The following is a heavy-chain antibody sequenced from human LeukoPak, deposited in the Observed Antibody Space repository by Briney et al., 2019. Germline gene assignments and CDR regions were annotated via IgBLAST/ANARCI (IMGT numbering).Heavy chain of an antibody. Sequence: SETLSLTCTVSGGSISSYYWSWIRQPPGKGLECIGYVYYSGSTNYNPSLQSRITISVDTSKKQFSLKLSSVTAADTAVYYCAREGPVVGATLLNSMDVWGQGTTVTVSS. D-gene: IGHD1-26*01. J-gene: IGHJ6*02. V-gene: IGHV4-59*01. CDR2: VYYSGST. CDR1: GGSISSYY. CDR3: AREGPVVGATLLNSMDV.